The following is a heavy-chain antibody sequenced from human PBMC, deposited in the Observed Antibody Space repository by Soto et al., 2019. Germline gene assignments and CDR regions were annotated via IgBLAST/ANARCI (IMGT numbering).Heavy chain of an antibody. J-gene: IGHJ4*02. V-gene: IGHV4-59*01. CDR2: IYYSGST. Sequence: TSETLSLTCTVSGGSISSYYWSWIRQPPGKGLEWIGYIYYSGSTNYNPSLKSRVTISVDTSKNQFSLKLSSVTAADTAVYYCARCSYYGDLNSWGQGTLVTVSS. CDR1: GGSISSYY. CDR3: ARCSYYGDLNS. D-gene: IGHD4-17*01.